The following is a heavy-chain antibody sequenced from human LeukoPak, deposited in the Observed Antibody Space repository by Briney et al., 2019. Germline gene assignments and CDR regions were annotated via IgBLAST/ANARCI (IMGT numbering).Heavy chain of an antibody. CDR3: ARAYLELRAAYYYGMDV. J-gene: IGHJ6*02. CDR1: GGSISSGDYY. Sequence: SETLSLTCTVSGGSISSGDYYWSWIRQHPGKGLEWIGCIYYSGSTYYNPSLKSRATISLDTSKKQFSLKLSSVTAADTAVYYCARAYLELRAAYYYGMDVWGQGTTVTVSS. D-gene: IGHD1-7*01. CDR2: IYYSGST. V-gene: IGHV4-31*03.